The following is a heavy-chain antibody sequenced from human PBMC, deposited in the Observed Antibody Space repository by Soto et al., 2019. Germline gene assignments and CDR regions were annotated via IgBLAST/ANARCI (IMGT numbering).Heavy chain of an antibody. Sequence: PSETLSLTCTVSGGSISSYYWSWIRQPPGKGLEWIGYIYYSGSTNYNPSLKSRVTISVDTSKNQFSLKLSSVTAADTAVYYCARMAYYDFWSGYHFDYWGQGTLVTVSS. CDR3: ARMAYYDFWSGYHFDY. CDR2: IYYSGST. J-gene: IGHJ4*02. D-gene: IGHD3-3*01. CDR1: GGSISSYY. V-gene: IGHV4-59*01.